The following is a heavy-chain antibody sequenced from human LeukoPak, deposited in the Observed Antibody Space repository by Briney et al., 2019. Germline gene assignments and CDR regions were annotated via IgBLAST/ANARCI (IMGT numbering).Heavy chain of an antibody. V-gene: IGHV1-24*01. J-gene: IGHJ6*02. Sequence: ASVKVSCKVSGYTLTELSMHWVRQAPGKGLEWMGGFDPEDGETIYAQKFQGRVTMTEDTSTDTAYMELSSLRSEDTAVCYCATMYSSSSKASYYYYGMDVWGQGTTVTVSS. CDR1: GYTLTELS. CDR2: FDPEDGET. CDR3: ATMYSSSSKASYYYYGMDV. D-gene: IGHD6-13*01.